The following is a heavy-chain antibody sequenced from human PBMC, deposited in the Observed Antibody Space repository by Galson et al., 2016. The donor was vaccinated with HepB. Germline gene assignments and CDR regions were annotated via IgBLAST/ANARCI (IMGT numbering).Heavy chain of an antibody. CDR3: SGKTSRVGNWFDP. Sequence: SLRLSCAASGFSFSSYALSWVRQAPGKGLEWVSVISARDGRTYYADSVKGRFTISRDDSNNTLYLEMCSLRVEGTAVYYCSGKTSRVGNWFDPWGQGTLVTVSS. CDR1: GFSFSSYA. V-gene: IGHV3-23*01. CDR2: ISARDGRT. J-gene: IGHJ5*02.